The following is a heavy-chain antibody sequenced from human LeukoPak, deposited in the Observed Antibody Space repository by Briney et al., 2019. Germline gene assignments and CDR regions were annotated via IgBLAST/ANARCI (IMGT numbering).Heavy chain of an antibody. V-gene: IGHV5-51*01. J-gene: IGHJ4*02. D-gene: IGHD6-13*01. CDR1: GYSFTSYW. CDR2: IYPGDSDT. Sequence: GESLKISCKGSGYSFTSYWIGWVRQMPGKGLEWMGIIYPGDSDTRYSPSFQGQVTISADKSISTAYLQWSSLKASDTAMYYCARAERIAAAGTIKIQFDYWGQGTLVTVSS. CDR3: ARAERIAAAGTIKIQFDY.